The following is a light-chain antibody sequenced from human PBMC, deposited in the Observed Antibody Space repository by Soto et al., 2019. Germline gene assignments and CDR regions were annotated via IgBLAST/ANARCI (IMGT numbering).Light chain of an antibody. J-gene: IGKJ2*01. CDR1: QSVNSRF. CDR3: QRYGDSPPNT. Sequence: EIVLTQSPGTLSLSPGESATLSCRASQSVNSRFLAWYQHKPGQAPRLLIYAASTRASGIPDRFSGSTSGTDFTLTTSRLEPEDFAVYYCQRYGDSPPNTFGQGTKLEIK. CDR2: AAS. V-gene: IGKV3-20*01.